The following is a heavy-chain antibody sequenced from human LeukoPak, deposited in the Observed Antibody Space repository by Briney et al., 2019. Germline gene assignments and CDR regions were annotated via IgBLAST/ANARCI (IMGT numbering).Heavy chain of an antibody. CDR2: MNPNSGNT. CDR1: GYTFTSYD. Sequence: ASVKVSCKASGYTFTSYDINWVRQATGQGLEWMGWMNPNSGNTGYAQKFQGRVTITRNTSISTAYMELSSLRSEDTAVYYCATRAYYDFWSGSDDAFDIWGQGTMVTVSS. CDR3: ATRAYYDFWSGSDDAFDI. J-gene: IGHJ3*02. D-gene: IGHD3-3*01. V-gene: IGHV1-8*03.